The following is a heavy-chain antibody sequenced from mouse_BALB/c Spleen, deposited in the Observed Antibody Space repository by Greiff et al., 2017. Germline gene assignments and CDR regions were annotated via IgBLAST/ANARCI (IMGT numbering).Heavy chain of an antibody. CDR3: ARNYEGNYEGYAMDY. CDR1: GFSLTSYG. CDR2: IWGGGST. J-gene: IGHJ4*01. D-gene: IGHD2-1*01. Sequence: VKLMESGPGLVQPSQSLSITCTVSGFSLTSYGVHWVRQPPGKGLEWLGMIWGGGSTDYNSALKSRLSISKDNSKSQVFLKMNSLQTDDTAMYYCARNYEGNYEGYAMDYWGQGTSVTVSS. V-gene: IGHV2-4*02.